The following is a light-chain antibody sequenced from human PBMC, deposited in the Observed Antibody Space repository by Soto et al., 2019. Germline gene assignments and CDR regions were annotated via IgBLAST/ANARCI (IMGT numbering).Light chain of an antibody. CDR3: QQYDTYYT. V-gene: IGKV1-5*01. Sequence: IPITQFPSTLYASVLYSVTITCRASQSISTWLAWYQQKPGKAPTLLIYDVSRLESGVPSRFSGSGSGTEFTLTINGLQPGDFATYYCQQYDTYYTFGQGTKVDIK. J-gene: IGKJ2*01. CDR2: DVS. CDR1: QSISTW.